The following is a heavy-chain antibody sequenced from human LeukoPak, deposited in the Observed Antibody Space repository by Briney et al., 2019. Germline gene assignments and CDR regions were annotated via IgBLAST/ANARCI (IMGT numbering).Heavy chain of an antibody. Sequence: PGRSLRLSCAASGFTFSDYYMNWVRQPPGKGLEWVSSISNTKNEMYYADSVKGRFTISRNNAKNSLYLQMNSLRAEDTAVYYCAREGRSTSVWCSGGSCYDFDYWGQGVLVTVSS. J-gene: IGHJ4*02. V-gene: IGHV3-21*01. CDR3: AREGRSTSVWCSGGSCYDFDY. D-gene: IGHD2-15*01. CDR1: GFTFSDYY. CDR2: ISNTKNEM.